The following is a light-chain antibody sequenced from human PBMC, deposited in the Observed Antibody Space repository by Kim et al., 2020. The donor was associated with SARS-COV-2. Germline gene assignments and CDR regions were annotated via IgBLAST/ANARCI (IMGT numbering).Light chain of an antibody. J-gene: IGKJ2*03. Sequence: DIVMTQSPDSLTVSLGERATINCKSSQSVLYSSNNKNYLAWYQQKPGQPPKLLIYWASTREFGVHDRFSGSGSGTDFTLTISSLQAEDVAVYYCQQYNSFPYSFGQGTKLEIK. V-gene: IGKV4-1*01. CDR3: QQYNSFPYS. CDR2: WAS. CDR1: QSVLYSSNNKNY.